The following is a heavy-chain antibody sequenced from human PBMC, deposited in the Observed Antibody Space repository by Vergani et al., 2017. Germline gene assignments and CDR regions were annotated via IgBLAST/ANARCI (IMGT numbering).Heavy chain of an antibody. CDR3: ARDRGSGSSKLYYYGMDV. CDR2: INSGGSQL. CDR1: GFSFSTYG. Sequence: EVQLVESGGGLVKSGGSLRLSCAASGFSFSTYGVNWVRQAPGKGLEWVASINSGGSQLYYADSVKGRFTISRDNAKNSLYLQMSSLRAEDTAVYYCARDRGSGSSKLYYYGMDVWGQGTTVTVSS. D-gene: IGHD3-10*01. J-gene: IGHJ6*02. V-gene: IGHV3-21*01.